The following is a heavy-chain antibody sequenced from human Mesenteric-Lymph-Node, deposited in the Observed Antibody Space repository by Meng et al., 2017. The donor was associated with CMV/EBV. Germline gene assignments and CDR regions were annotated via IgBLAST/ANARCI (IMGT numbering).Heavy chain of an antibody. D-gene: IGHD2-2*01. J-gene: IGHJ4*02. CDR2: IYYSGST. Sequence: VCGGSISSGGYYWSWIRQHPGKGLEWIGYIYYSGSTYYNPSLKSRVTISVDTSKDQFSLKLSSVTAADTAVYYCARDGTYHTSPFDYWGQGTLVTVSS. CDR3: ARDGTYHTSPFDY. CDR1: GGSISSGGYY. V-gene: IGHV4-31*02.